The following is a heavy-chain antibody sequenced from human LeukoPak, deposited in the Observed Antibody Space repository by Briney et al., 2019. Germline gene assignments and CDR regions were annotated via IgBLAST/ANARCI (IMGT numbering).Heavy chain of an antibody. J-gene: IGHJ4*02. CDR1: GYTLTELS. CDR2: FDPEDGET. D-gene: IGHD3-10*01. CDR3: AILEL. Sequence: GASVKVSCKVSGYTLTELSMHWVRQAPGKGLEWMGGFDPEDGETIYAQKFQGRVTMTGDTSTDTAYMELSSLRSEDTAVYYCAILELWGQGTLVTVSS. V-gene: IGHV1-24*01.